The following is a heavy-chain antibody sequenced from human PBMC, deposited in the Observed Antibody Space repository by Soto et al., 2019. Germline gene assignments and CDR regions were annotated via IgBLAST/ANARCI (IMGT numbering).Heavy chain of an antibody. CDR3: ARNGPFDGSYDFWSGTDRWFDP. Sequence: SETLSLTCTVSGGSISSYYWSWVRQPPGKGLEWIGDIYYSGSTNYNPSLKSRVTISVDTSKNQFSLKLSSVTAADTAVYYCARNGPFDGSYDFWSGTDRWFDPWGQGTLVTVSS. J-gene: IGHJ5*02. CDR1: GGSISSYY. CDR2: IYYSGST. D-gene: IGHD3-3*01. V-gene: IGHV4-59*01.